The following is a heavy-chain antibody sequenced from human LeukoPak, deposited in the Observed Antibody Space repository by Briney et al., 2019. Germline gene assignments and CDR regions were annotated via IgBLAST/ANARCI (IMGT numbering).Heavy chain of an antibody. V-gene: IGHV1-46*01. CDR1: GYTFTSCY. J-gene: IGHJ4*02. D-gene: IGHD5-18*01. Sequence: ASVKFSFKASGYTFTSCYMHWVRQAPGQGLEWMGIINPGGGTTTYAQKFQGRVTMTRDTSTSTVYMELSSLRSEDTAVYYCARSLHRRGYSYGDYWGQGTLVTVSS. CDR3: ARSLHRRGYSYGDY. CDR2: INPGGGTT.